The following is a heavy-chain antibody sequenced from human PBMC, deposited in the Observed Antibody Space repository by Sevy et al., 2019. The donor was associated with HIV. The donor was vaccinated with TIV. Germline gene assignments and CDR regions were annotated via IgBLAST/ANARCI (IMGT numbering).Heavy chain of an antibody. J-gene: IGHJ4*02. CDR2: IKQDGRGK. Sequence: GGSLRLSCAASGFTFSSYWMNWVRQAPGKGLEWVANIKQDGRGKDYVDSVKGRFTISGDNAKNSLYLQMNSLRAEDTAVYYCARYSGYCSVGSCHFDYWGQGTLVTVSS. D-gene: IGHD2-15*01. CDR1: GFTFSSYW. CDR3: ARYSGYCSVGSCHFDY. V-gene: IGHV3-7*01.